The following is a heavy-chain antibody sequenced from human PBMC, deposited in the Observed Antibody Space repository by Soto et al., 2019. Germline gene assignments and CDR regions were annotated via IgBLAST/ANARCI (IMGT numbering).Heavy chain of an antibody. Sequence: ASVKVSCKASGGTFSSYTISWVRQAPGQGLEWMGRIIPILGIANYAQKFQGRVTITADKSTSTAYMELSSLRSEDTAVYYCARDLALDYYFDCWGQGTLVTVSS. CDR1: GGTFSSYT. D-gene: IGHD3-16*01. V-gene: IGHV1-69*04. J-gene: IGHJ4*02. CDR3: ARDLALDYYFDC. CDR2: IIPILGIA.